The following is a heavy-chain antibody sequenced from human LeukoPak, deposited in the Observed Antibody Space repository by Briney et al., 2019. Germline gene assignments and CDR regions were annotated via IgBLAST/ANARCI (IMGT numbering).Heavy chain of an antibody. V-gene: IGHV4-4*07. CDR2: IYTSGST. Sequence: SETLSLTCTVSGGSISSYYWSWIRQPAGKGLGWIGRIYTSGSTNYNPSLKSRVTMSVDTSKNQFSLKLSSVTAADTAVYYCARGTGLYDYGDYGGPVDAFDIWGQGTMVTVSS. J-gene: IGHJ3*02. CDR1: GGSISSYY. CDR3: ARGTGLYDYGDYGGPVDAFDI. D-gene: IGHD4-17*01.